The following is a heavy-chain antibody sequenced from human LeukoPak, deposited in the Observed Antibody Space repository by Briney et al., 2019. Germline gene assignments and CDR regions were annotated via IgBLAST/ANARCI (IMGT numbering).Heavy chain of an antibody. Sequence: GGSLRLSCAASGLTFSSYGMHWVRQAPGKGLEWVAFIRSDGSNKYYADSLKGRFTISRDNSKNTLYLQMNSLRAEDTAVYYCAKFGLRFLEWTADYWDQGTLVTVSS. CDR3: AKFGLRFLEWTADY. J-gene: IGHJ4*02. CDR2: IRSDGSNK. V-gene: IGHV3-30*02. CDR1: GLTFSSYG. D-gene: IGHD3-3*01.